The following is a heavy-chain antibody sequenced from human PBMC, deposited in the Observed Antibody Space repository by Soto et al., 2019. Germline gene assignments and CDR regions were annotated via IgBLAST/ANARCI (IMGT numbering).Heavy chain of an antibody. V-gene: IGHV4-34*01. Sequence: SETLSLTCAVYGGSFSGYYWSWIRQPPGKGLEWIGEINHSGSTNYNPSLKSRVTISVDTSKNQFSLKLSPVTAADTAVYYRARAPRRLKHIAVVTAPGWFDPWAQGTRVPGSS. CDR2: INHSGST. CDR3: ARAPRRLKHIAVVTAPGWFDP. D-gene: IGHD2-21*02. J-gene: IGHJ5*02. CDR1: GGSFSGYY.